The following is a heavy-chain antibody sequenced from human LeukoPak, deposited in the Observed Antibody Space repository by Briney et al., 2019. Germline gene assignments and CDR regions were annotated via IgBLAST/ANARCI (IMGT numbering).Heavy chain of an antibody. CDR2: TYYRPKWYN. CDR3: TRGIFSEGLDY. V-gene: IGHV6-1*01. CDR1: GDSVSSNSAA. Sequence: SQTLSLTCAISGDSVSSNSAAWSWIRQSPSRGLEWLGRTYYRPKWYNDYAVSLKSRITINPDTSKNQLSLQLNSVTPDDTAVYYCTRGIFSEGLDYWGQGTLVTVSS. J-gene: IGHJ4*02. D-gene: IGHD3-3*02.